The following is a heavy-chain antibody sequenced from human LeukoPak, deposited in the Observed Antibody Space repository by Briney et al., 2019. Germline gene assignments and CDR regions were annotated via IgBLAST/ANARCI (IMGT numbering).Heavy chain of an antibody. J-gene: IGHJ4*02. CDR2: INHSGST. Sequence: PSETLSLTCAVYGGSFSGYYWSWIRQPPGKGLEWIGEINHSGSTNYNPSLKSRVTISVDTSKNQFSLKLSSVTAADTAVYYCARQPLEWLLNSGDYWGQGTLVTVSS. CDR3: ARQPLEWLLNSGDY. D-gene: IGHD3-3*01. CDR1: GGSFSGYY. V-gene: IGHV4-34*01.